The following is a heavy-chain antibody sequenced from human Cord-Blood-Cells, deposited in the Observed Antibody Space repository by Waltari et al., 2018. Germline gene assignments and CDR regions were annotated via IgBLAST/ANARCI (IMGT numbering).Heavy chain of an antibody. CDR1: GGSFRGYY. V-gene: IGHV4-34*01. J-gene: IGHJ1*01. D-gene: IGHD6-13*01. CDR2: INHSGST. CDR3: ARGGRSSRPGQH. Sequence: QVQLQQWGAGLLKPSETLSLTCAVYGGSFRGYYWSWIRQPPGKGLEWIGEINHSGSTNYNPSLKSRVTISVDTSKNQFSLKLSSVTAADTAVYYCARGGRSSRPGQHWGQGTLVTVSS.